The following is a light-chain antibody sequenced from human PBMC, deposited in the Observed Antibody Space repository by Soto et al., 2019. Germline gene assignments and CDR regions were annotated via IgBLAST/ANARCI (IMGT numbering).Light chain of an antibody. CDR2: GAS. CDR3: QQYGRSPWT. Sequence: VLTQPPGTLSLSPGDRATLSCRASQSLDRNSLAWHQQKPGQPPRLLIHGASRRAAGIPDRFSGSGSGTDFALTITRLEAADFAVYYCQQYGRSPWTFGQGNKVEIQ. J-gene: IGKJ1*01. CDR1: QSLDRNS. V-gene: IGKV3-20*01.